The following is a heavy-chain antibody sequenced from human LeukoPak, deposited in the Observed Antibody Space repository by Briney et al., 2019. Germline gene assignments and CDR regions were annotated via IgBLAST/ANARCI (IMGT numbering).Heavy chain of an antibody. CDR3: AREVQWLVFYFDY. J-gene: IGHJ4*02. Sequence: GGSLRLSCAASGFTFSSYWMSWVRQAPGKGLEWVANIKQDGSEKYYVDSVKGRFTISRDNAKNSLYLQMNSLRAEDTVVYYCAREVQWLVFYFDYWGQGTLVTVSS. V-gene: IGHV3-7*03. CDR2: IKQDGSEK. CDR1: GFTFSSYW. D-gene: IGHD6-19*01.